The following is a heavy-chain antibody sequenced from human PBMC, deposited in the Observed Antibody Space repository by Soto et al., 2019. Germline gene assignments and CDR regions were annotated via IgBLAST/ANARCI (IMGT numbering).Heavy chain of an antibody. CDR2: ISWNSGSI. CDR3: AKDMQRAVRGVIDY. Sequence: GGSLRLSCAASGFTFDDYAMHWVRQAPGKGLEWVSGISWNSGSIGYADSVKGRFTISRDNAKNSLYLQMNSLRAEDTALYYCAKDMQRAVRGVIDYWGQGTLVTVSS. D-gene: IGHD3-10*01. V-gene: IGHV3-9*01. CDR1: GFTFDDYA. J-gene: IGHJ4*02.